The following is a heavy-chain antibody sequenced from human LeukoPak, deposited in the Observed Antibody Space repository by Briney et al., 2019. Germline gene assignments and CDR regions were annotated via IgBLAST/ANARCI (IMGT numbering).Heavy chain of an antibody. CDR2: INHSGST. V-gene: IGHV4-34*01. D-gene: IGHD3-9*01. CDR3: ARGRRSRLRYFDWLTSAFDI. CDR1: GGSFSGYY. Sequence: KSSETLSLTCAVYGGSFSGYYWSWIRQPPGKGLEWIGEINHSGSTNYNPSLKSRVTISVDTSKNQFSLKLSSVTAADTAVYYCARGRRSRLRYFDWLTSAFDIWGQGTMVTVSS. J-gene: IGHJ3*02.